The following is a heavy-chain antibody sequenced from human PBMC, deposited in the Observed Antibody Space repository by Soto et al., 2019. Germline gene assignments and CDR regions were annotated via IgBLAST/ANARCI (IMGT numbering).Heavy chain of an antibody. Sequence: PVQLLNSTCKGSGESLATYGLAWVRQMTWKGLGWMGIFYPGDSDTRYSPSFQGQVTISGDKSISTAYLQWSSLKASDTAIYYCARVTSDHRDYTYGYDYRDDRGPGTLFPVSS. J-gene: IGHJ4*02. CDR3: ARVTSDHRDYTYGYDYRDD. CDR2: FYPGDSDT. V-gene: IGHV5-51*01. D-gene: IGHD5-18*01. CDR1: GESLATYG.